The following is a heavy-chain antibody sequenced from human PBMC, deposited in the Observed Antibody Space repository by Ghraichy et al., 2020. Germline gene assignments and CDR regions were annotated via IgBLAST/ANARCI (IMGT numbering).Heavy chain of an antibody. CDR1: GFTFSRYG. J-gene: IGHJ6*02. CDR3: ARAPGDNGDYVKYGMDV. D-gene: IGHD4-17*01. V-gene: IGHV3-33*01. CDR2: IWYDGNEK. Sequence: GGSLRLSCAASGFTFSRYGMHWVRQAPGTGLQWVAVIWYDGNEKHYVDSVKGRFTISRENSKNMLFLQMNNPRVQDTAVYFCARAPGDNGDYVKYGMDVWGQGTTVSVSS.